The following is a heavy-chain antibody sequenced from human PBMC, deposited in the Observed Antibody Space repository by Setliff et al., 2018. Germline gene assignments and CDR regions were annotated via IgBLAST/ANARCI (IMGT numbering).Heavy chain of an antibody. D-gene: IGHD1-1*01. J-gene: IGHJ6*03. CDR2: ISSSGSTI. V-gene: IGHV3-48*04. CDR1: GFTFSSYS. Sequence: PGGSLRLSCAASGFTFSSYSMNWVRQAPGKGLEWVSYISSSGSTIYYADSVKGRFTISRDNAKNSLYLQMNSLRAEDTAVYYCARDHGTVPGVDYMDVWGKGTTVTVSS. CDR3: ARDHGTVPGVDYMDV.